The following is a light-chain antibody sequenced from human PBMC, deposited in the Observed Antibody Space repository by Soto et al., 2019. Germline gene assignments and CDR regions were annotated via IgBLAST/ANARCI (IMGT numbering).Light chain of an antibody. V-gene: IGKV3-15*01. CDR2: GAS. Sequence: IVLTQSPATLSLSPGKRATLSCRASQSVSSNLAWYQQKPGQAPRLLIYGASTRATGIPARFSGSGSGTEFTLTISSLQSEDFAVYYCQQYNNWPLTFGGGTKVEIK. J-gene: IGKJ4*01. CDR1: QSVSSN. CDR3: QQYNNWPLT.